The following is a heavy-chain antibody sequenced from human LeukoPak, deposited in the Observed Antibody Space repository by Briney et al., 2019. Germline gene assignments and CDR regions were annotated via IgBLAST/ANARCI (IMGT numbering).Heavy chain of an antibody. CDR2: IIHRGST. J-gene: IGHJ6*03. CDR3: ARGNLWDYRRYYYYMDV. V-gene: IGHV4-34*01. CDR1: GGSFSGYY. D-gene: IGHD4-11*01. Sequence: SETLSLTCAVYGGSFSGYYWSWIRQPPGKGLEWIGEIIHRGSTNYNPSLKSRLTISVDTSKNQFSLKLSSVTAADTAVYYCARGNLWDYRRYYYYMDVWGKGTTGTVSS.